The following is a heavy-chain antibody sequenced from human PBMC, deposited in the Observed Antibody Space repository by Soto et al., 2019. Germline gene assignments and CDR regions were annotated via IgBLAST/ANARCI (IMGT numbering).Heavy chain of an antibody. D-gene: IGHD3-10*01. Sequence: QVQLVQSGAEVKKPGSSVKVSCKASGGTFSSYTISWVRQAPGQGLEWMGRIIPILGIANYAQKFQGRVTITADKSTSTAYMELSSLRSEDTAVYYCARDGMGYYDYFAYWGQGTLVTVSS. V-gene: IGHV1-69*08. CDR3: ARDGMGYYDYFAY. CDR1: GGTFSSYT. J-gene: IGHJ4*02. CDR2: IIPILGIA.